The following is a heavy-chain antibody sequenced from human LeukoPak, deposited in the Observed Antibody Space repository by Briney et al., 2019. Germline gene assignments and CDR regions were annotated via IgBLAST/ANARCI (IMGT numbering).Heavy chain of an antibody. Sequence: GGSLRLFCAASGFIFSNACVSGVRQAPGKGLEYVSAISSNGGSTYYADSVKGRFTISRDNSKNTLYLQMSSLRAEDTAVYYCVKEGDDYGDYAAYFDYWGQGTLVTVSS. CDR3: VKEGDDYGDYAAYFDY. CDR1: GFIFSNAC. J-gene: IGHJ4*02. CDR2: ISSNGGST. D-gene: IGHD4-17*01. V-gene: IGHV3-64D*06.